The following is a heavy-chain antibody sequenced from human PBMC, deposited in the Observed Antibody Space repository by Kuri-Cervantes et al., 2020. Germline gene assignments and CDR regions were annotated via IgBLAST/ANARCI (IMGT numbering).Heavy chain of an antibody. V-gene: IGHV4-61*02. Sequence: LRLSCTVSGGSISSGSYYWSWIRQPAGKGLEWIGRIYTSGSTNYNPSLKSRVTISVDTSKNQFSLKLSSVTAADTAVYYCARVFDWPTKFDPWGQGTLVTVSS. CDR3: ARVFDWPTKFDP. CDR1: GGSISSGSYY. CDR2: IYTSGST. D-gene: IGHD3-9*01. J-gene: IGHJ5*02.